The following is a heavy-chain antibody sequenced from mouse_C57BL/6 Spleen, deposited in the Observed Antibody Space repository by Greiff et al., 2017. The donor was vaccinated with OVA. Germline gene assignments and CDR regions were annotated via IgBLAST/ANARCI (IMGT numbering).Heavy chain of an antibody. J-gene: IGHJ2*01. CDR3: ARDQGPTVAAFFDY. Sequence: EVQLQESGGGLVKPGGSLKLSCAASGFTFSSYAMSWVRQTPEKRLEWVATLSDGGSYTYYPDNVKGRFTISRDNAKNNLYLQMSHLKSEDTAMYYCARDQGPTVAAFFDYWGKGTTLTVSS. CDR1: GFTFSSYA. V-gene: IGHV5-4*01. CDR2: LSDGGSYT. D-gene: IGHD1-1*01.